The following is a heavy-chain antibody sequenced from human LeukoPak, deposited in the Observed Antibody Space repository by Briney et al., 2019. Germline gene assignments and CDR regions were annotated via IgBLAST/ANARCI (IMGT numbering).Heavy chain of an antibody. CDR2: FDPEDGET. Sequence: GASVKVSCKVSGYTLTELSMHWVRQAPGKGLEWMGGFDPEDGETIYAQKFQGRVTMTRNTSISTAYMELSSLRSEDTAVYYCTISTVVTVNDAFDIWGQGTMVTVSS. J-gene: IGHJ3*02. D-gene: IGHD4-23*01. V-gene: IGHV1-24*01. CDR3: TISTVVTVNDAFDI. CDR1: GYTLTELS.